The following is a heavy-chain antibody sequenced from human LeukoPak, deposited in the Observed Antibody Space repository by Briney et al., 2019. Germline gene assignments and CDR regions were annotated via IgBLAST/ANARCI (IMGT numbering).Heavy chain of an antibody. D-gene: IGHD3-16*02. CDR1: GFTFSNYA. Sequence: GGSLRLSCLASGFTFSNYAMTWVRQAPGKGLEWDSAITGSGPTTYYAASVKGRFTISRDNTNNLVFLQMSSLRAEDTAVYYCAKAPDSVWGSYRNNYFDSWGQGTLVSVS. V-gene: IGHV3-23*01. CDR3: AKAPDSVWGSYRNNYFDS. CDR2: ITGSGPTT. J-gene: IGHJ5*01.